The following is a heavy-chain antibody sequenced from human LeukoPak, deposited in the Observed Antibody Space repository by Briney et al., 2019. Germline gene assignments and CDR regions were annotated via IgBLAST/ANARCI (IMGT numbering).Heavy chain of an antibody. J-gene: IGHJ4*02. CDR1: GFTFSNYW. CDR3: ARAKAAAMFSSDY. V-gene: IGHV3-7*03. Sequence: PGGSLRLSCAASGFTFSNYWMSWVRQAPGKGLEWVANIKQDGSEKYYVDFVKGRLTISRDNAKNSLYLQMNSLRVEDTAVYYCARAKAAAMFSSDYWGQGTLVTVSS. CDR2: IKQDGSEK. D-gene: IGHD6-13*01.